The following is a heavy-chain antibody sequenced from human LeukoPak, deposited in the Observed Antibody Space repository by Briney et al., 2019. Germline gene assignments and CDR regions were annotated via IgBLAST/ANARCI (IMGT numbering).Heavy chain of an antibody. CDR1: GFTFSSYS. D-gene: IGHD1-7*01. CDR2: ISSSSSTI. V-gene: IGHV3-48*01. CDR3: ARTPNWNLPDY. J-gene: IGHJ4*02. Sequence: PGGSLRLSCAASGFTFSSYSMNWVRQAPGKGLEWVSYISSSSSTIYYADSVKGRFTISRDNAKNSLYLQMNSLRAEDTAVYYCARTPNWNLPDYWGQGTLVTVCS.